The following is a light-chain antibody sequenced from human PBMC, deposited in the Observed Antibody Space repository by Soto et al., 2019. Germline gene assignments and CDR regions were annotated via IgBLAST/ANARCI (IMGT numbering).Light chain of an antibody. J-gene: IGLJ3*02. Sequence: QSALTQPASVSGSPGQSITISCTGTYTDVGGYNRVSWYQHHAGKGPKMLIFEVDNRPSGISDRFSGSNSGATASLTISDLQAEDEADYYCVSYIESSLTHWVFGGGTKLTVL. CDR3: VSYIESSLTHWV. CDR1: YTDVGGYNR. CDR2: EVD. V-gene: IGLV2-14*01.